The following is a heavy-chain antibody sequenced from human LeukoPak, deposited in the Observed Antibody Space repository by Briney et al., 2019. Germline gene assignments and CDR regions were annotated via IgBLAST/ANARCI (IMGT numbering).Heavy chain of an antibody. CDR1: GFTFSTYW. CDR2: IKEDGSEK. J-gene: IGHJ4*02. CDR3: AKVMAGTTMRYYFDY. V-gene: IGHV3-7*03. Sequence: GGSLRLSCAGSGFTFSTYWLSWVRQAPGKGLEWVANIKEDGSEKYYVDSVKGRFTISRDNAKNSLYLQMNSLRAEDTAVYYCAKVMAGTTMRYYFDYWGQGTLVTVSS. D-gene: IGHD6-19*01.